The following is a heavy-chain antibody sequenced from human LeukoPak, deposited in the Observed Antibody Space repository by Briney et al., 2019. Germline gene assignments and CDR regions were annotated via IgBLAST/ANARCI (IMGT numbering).Heavy chain of an antibody. J-gene: IGHJ5*02. D-gene: IGHD3-3*01. V-gene: IGHV4-34*01. CDR3: ARGRNYYDFWSGYYSYWFDP. CDR1: GGSFSGYY. CDR2: INHSGST. Sequence: SETLSLTCAVYGGSFSGYYWSWIRQPPGKGLEWIGEINHSGSTNYNPSLKSRVTISVDTSKNQFSLKLSSVTAADTAVYYCARGRNYYDFWSGYYSYWFDPWGQGTLVTVSS.